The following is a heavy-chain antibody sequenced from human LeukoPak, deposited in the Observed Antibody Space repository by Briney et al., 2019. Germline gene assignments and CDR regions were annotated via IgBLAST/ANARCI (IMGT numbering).Heavy chain of an antibody. Sequence: SETLSLTCTVSGASISTYYWSWFRQPAGTGLEWIGRIHASGSTYYNPSLKSRVSMSIDLSKNQFSLSLNSVTAADTAVFYCARTFLYKWNNVPYYYYMDVWGKGTTVTVSS. J-gene: IGHJ6*03. V-gene: IGHV4-4*07. D-gene: IGHD1/OR15-1a*01. CDR3: ARTFLYKWNNVPYYYYMDV. CDR1: GASISTYY. CDR2: IHASGST.